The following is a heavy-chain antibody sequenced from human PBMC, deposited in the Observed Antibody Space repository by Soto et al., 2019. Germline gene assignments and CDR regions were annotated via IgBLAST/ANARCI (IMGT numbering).Heavy chain of an antibody. CDR2: IKQDGSEK. J-gene: IGHJ4*02. Sequence: TXVCLTLSCAASGFTFSSDWRSWVRQAPGKGLEWVANIKQDGSEKYYVDSVKGRFTISRDNAKNSLYLQMNSLRAEDTDVYYCARSHQWGQGTLVTVSS. CDR1: GFTFSSDW. V-gene: IGHV3-7*01. CDR3: ARSHQ. D-gene: IGHD2-2*01.